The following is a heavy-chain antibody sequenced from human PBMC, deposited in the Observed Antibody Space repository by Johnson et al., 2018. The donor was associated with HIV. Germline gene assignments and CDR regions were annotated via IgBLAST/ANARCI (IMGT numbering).Heavy chain of an antibody. V-gene: IGHV3-74*01. Sequence: VQLVESGGDLVQPGGSLRLSCVASGFSFSNYWMHWVRQAPGKGPVWVSRISPDESKTDYADSVKGRFTISRDNAKNTLHLQMNSLRGEETAVYYCARGDIVVVIGAILLPLHDAFDIWGQGTMVTVSS. CDR2: ISPDESKT. D-gene: IGHD2-15*01. CDR1: GFSFSNYW. CDR3: ARGDIVVVIGAILLPLHDAFDI. J-gene: IGHJ3*02.